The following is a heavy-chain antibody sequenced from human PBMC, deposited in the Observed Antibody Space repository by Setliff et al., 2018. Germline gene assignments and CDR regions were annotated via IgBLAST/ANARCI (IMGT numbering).Heavy chain of an antibody. Sequence: SETLSLTCTVSGGSISTYYWSWIRRPAGKGLEWIGRVYDSRSSNYNASLKSRLIITRDTSKNQFSLSLRPVTAADTAVYYCATDGPVLNGDYISWGQGTLVTVSS. V-gene: IGHV4-4*07. J-gene: IGHJ5*02. CDR3: ATDGPVLNGDYIS. CDR1: GGSISTYY. D-gene: IGHD3-10*01. CDR2: VYDSRSS.